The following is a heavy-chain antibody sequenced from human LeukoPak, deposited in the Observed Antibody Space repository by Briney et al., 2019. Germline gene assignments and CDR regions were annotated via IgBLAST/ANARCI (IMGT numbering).Heavy chain of an antibody. Sequence: PSETLSLTCTVSGGSVTSDTYCWSWIRQPPGKGLEWIGYISYSGSTNYNPSLKSRVTISVDTSKNQFSLKLSSVTAADTAVYYCARSNDNSWYFDYWGQGTLVTVSS. V-gene: IGHV4-61*01. J-gene: IGHJ4*02. CDR2: ISYSGST. D-gene: IGHD6-13*01. CDR1: GGSVTSDTYC. CDR3: ARSNDNSWYFDY.